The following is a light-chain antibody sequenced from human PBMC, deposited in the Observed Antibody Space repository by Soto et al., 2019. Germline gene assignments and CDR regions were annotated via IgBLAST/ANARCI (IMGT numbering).Light chain of an antibody. CDR3: QQLNSYPPT. V-gene: IGKV1-9*01. CDR2: AAS. Sequence: DIQLTQSPPFLSASVGDRVTITCRASQSLSTSLAWYQQIPGKAPKLLIFAASTLQRGAPSRFSGSGSGTDFTLTISSLQPEDSATYYCQQLNSYPPTFGGGTKVEIK. CDR1: QSLSTS. J-gene: IGKJ4*01.